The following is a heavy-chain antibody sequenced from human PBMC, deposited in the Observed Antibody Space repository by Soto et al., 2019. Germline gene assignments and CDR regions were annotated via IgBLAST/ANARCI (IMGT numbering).Heavy chain of an antibody. J-gene: IGHJ3*02. Sequence: GGSLRLSCAASGFTFSSYAMSWVRQAPGKGLEWVSVISGSGGSSYYADSVKGRFTISRDNSKNTLYLQMNSLRAEDTAVYYCAKGYNWNDVAAFDIWGQGTMVTVSS. CDR3: AKGYNWNDVAAFDI. D-gene: IGHD1-20*01. CDR1: GFTFSSYA. CDR2: ISGSGGSS. V-gene: IGHV3-23*01.